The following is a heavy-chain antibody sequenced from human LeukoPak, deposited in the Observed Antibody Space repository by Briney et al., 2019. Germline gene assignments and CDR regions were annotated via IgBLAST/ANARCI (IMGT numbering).Heavy chain of an antibody. Sequence: PSETLSLTCAVYGGSFSGYYWSWIRQPPGKGLEWIGEINHSGSTNYNPSRKSRVSISLDTSKNQYSLKLHSVTAADTAVYYCARHGPIGPKRGYFDHWGQGALVTVSS. CDR1: GGSFSGYY. J-gene: IGHJ4*02. CDR2: INHSGST. D-gene: IGHD1-26*01. CDR3: ARHGPIGPKRGYFDH. V-gene: IGHV4-34*01.